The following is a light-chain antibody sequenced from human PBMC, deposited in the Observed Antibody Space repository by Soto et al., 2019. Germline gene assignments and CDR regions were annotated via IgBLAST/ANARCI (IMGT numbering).Light chain of an antibody. CDR2: GAS. J-gene: IGKJ1*01. Sequence: DIQMTQSPSSLSASVGDSVTITCRASESISTWLAWYQQKPGKAPKLLIYGASSLESGVPPRFSGDGSETEFTLTISSLQRDDFGTYYCQQYSRLWSFGQGTKVEIE. CDR1: ESISTW. CDR3: QQYSRLWS. V-gene: IGKV1-5*03.